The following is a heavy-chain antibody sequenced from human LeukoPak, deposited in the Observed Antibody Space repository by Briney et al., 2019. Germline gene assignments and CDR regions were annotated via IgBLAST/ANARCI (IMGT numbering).Heavy chain of an antibody. CDR2: ISGSGGST. CDR3: AKDFIYSLGDGYSPEY. J-gene: IGHJ4*02. Sequence: GGSLRLSCAASGFTFSSYAMSWVRQAPGKGLEWVSAISGSGGSTYYADSVKGRFTISRDNSKNTLYLQMNSLRAEDTAVYYCAKDFIYSLGDGYSPEYGGKGTLVTVSA. V-gene: IGHV3-23*01. D-gene: IGHD5-24*01. CDR1: GFTFSSYA.